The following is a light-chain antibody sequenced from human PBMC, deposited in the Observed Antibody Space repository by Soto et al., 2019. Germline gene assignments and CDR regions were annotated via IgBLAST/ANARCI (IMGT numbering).Light chain of an antibody. J-gene: IGKJ3*01. CDR3: QPSYPFT. V-gene: IGKV3-15*01. Sequence: EIVMTQSPATLSVSPGERASLSCRASQSVSSNLAWFQKKPGQAPRLLIYGASTRATGIPARFSGSGSGTEFTLTISSLQPEDFGTYYCQPSYPFTFGPGTRVDFK. CDR1: QSVSSN. CDR2: GAS.